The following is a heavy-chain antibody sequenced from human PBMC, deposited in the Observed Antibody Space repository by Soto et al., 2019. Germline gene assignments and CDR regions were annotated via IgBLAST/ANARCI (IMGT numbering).Heavy chain of an antibody. J-gene: IGHJ4*02. V-gene: IGHV1-18*01. CDR2: ISGFNGQT. Sequence: QVQLVQSGPEVKKPGASVKVSCKASGNTFASHGFSWVRQAPGQGLERMGWISGFNGQTNYALKFQRRVTLTTDTSTSTAYMELRSLRSDDKAVYFCARVDPRGVAVVRDYWGQGTLVTGSS. CDR1: GNTFASHG. D-gene: IGHD3-10*01. CDR3: ARVDPRGVAVVRDY.